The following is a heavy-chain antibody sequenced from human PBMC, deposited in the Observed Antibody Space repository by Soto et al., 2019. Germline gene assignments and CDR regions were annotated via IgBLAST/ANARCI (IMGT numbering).Heavy chain of an antibody. CDR1: GFTFSSYG. CDR3: AKGLQGGSGWYGYVQH. CDR2: ISYDGSNK. D-gene: IGHD6-19*01. V-gene: IGHV3-30*18. Sequence: QVQLVESGGGVVQPGRSLRLSCAASGFTFSSYGMHWVRQAPGKGLEWVAVISYDGSNKYYADSVKGRFTISRDNSKNTLYLQMNSLRAEDTAVYYCAKGLQGGSGWYGYVQHWGQGTLVTVSS. J-gene: IGHJ1*01.